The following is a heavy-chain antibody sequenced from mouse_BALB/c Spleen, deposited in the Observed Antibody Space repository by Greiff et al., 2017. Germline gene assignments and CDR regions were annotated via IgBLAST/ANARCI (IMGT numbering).Heavy chain of an antibody. V-gene: IGHV5-9-4*01. CDR2: ISSGGSYT. J-gene: IGHJ4*01. CDR3: AREGENAMDY. Sequence: EVKVVESGGGLVKPGGSLKLSCAASGFSFSSYAMSWVRQSPEKRLEWVAEISSGGSYTYYPDTVTGRFTISRDNAKNTLYLQMCSLKSEDTAMYYCAREGENAMDYWGQGTSVTVSS. CDR1: GFSFSSYA.